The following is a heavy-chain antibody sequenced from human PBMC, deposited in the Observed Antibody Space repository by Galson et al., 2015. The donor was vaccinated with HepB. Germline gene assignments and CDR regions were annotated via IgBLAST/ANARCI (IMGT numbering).Heavy chain of an antibody. J-gene: IGHJ6*03. V-gene: IGHV1-2*04. Sequence: SVKVSCKASGYTFTGYYMHWVRQAPGQGLEWMGRINPNSGGTNYAQKFQGWVTMTRDTSISTAYMELSRLGSDDTAVYYCARVAAMVRSHRGEILPGAERRYYYYYMDVWGKGTTVTVSS. CDR2: INPNSGGT. D-gene: IGHD3-10*01. CDR3: ARVAAMVRSHRGEILPGAERRYYYYYMDV. CDR1: GYTFTGYY.